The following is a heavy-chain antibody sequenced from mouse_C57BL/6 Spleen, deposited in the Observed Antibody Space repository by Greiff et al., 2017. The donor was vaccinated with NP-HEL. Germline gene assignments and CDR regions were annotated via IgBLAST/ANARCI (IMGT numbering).Heavy chain of an antibody. V-gene: IGHV1-81*01. D-gene: IGHD1-1*01. CDR2: IYPRSGNT. J-gene: IGHJ2*01. Sequence: VQLQESGAELARPGASVKLSCKASGYTFTSYGISWVKQRTGQGLEWIGEIYPRSGNTYYNEKFKGKATLTADKSSSTAYMELRSLTSEDSAVYFCARGYYGSSPFDYWGQGTTLTVSS. CDR1: GYTFTSYG. CDR3: ARGYYGSSPFDY.